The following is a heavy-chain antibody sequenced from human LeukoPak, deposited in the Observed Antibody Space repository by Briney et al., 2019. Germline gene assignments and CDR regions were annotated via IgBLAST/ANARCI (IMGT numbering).Heavy chain of an antibody. D-gene: IGHD2-2*01. CDR3: ARGKGVSSHTKKDIVVVPATYWFDP. J-gene: IGHJ5*02. CDR1: GGSVSSGSYY. V-gene: IGHV4-61*01. Sequence: SETLSLTCTVSGGSVSSGSYYWSWIRQPPGKGLEWIGEINHSGSTNYNPSLKSRVTISVDTSKNQFSLKLSSVTAADTAVYYCARGKGVSSHTKKDIVVVPATYWFDPWGQGTLVTVSS. CDR2: INHSGST.